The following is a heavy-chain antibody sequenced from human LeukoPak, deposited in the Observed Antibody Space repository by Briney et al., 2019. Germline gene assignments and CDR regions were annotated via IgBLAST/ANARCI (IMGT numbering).Heavy chain of an antibody. CDR2: ISAYNGNT. D-gene: IGHD1-26*01. J-gene: IGHJ4*02. V-gene: IGHV1-18*01. Sequence: ASVKVSCKASGYTFTSYGISWVRQAPGQGLEWMGWISAYNGNTNYAQKLQGRVTMTTDTSTSTAYMELRSLSSDDTAVYYCARAVGATWRAYFDSWGQGTLVTVSS. CDR1: GYTFTSYG. CDR3: ARAVGATWRAYFDS.